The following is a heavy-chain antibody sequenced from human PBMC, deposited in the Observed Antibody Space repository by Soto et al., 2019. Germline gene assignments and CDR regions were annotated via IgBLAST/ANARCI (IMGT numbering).Heavy chain of an antibody. Sequence: EVQLLESGGGLIQPGGSLRLSCTASGFTFINYAMNWVRQAPGKGLEWVSGTSGGGDVAFYADSVKGRFAISRDNSKNTLSLQMNSLRAEDTALYYCVNKSIGTVTNPVYWSFDLWGRGTLVTVSS. CDR2: TSGGGDVA. V-gene: IGHV3-23*01. D-gene: IGHD4-17*01. CDR1: GFTFINYA. CDR3: VNKSIGTVTNPVYWSFDL. J-gene: IGHJ2*01.